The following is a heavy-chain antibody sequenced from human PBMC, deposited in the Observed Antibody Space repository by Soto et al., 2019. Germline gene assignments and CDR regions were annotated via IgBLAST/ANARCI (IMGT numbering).Heavy chain of an antibody. V-gene: IGHV3-23*01. CDR2: ISGSGGST. CDR3: AKDRAYRSVTGGGLDI. Sequence: GGSLRLSCAASGFTFSIYAMSWVRQAPGKGLEWVSGISGSGGSTNYADSVKGRFTISRDNAKNTLYLQMNSLRAEDTAVYYCAKDRAYRSVTGGGLDIWGQGTVVTVSS. J-gene: IGHJ3*02. D-gene: IGHD6-25*01. CDR1: GFTFSIYA.